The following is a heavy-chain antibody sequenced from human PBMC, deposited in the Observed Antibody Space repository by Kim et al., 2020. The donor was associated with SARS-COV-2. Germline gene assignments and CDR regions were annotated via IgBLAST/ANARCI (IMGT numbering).Heavy chain of an antibody. D-gene: IGHD1-1*01. V-gene: IGHV3-11*06. J-gene: IGHJ5*02. CDR2: ISSSSSYT. CDR1: GFTFSDYY. Sequence: GGSLRLSCAASGFTFSDYYMSWIRQAPGKGLEWVSYISSSSSYTNYADSVKGRFTISRDNAKNSLYLQMNSLRAEDTAVYYCARDKELERPRRNWFDPWGQGTLVTVSS. CDR3: ARDKELERPRRNWFDP.